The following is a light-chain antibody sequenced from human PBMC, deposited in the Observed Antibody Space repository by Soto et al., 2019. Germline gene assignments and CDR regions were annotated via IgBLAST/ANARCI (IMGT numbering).Light chain of an antibody. CDR1: QSVSSY. J-gene: IGKJ4*01. CDR3: QQRSNWLT. V-gene: IGKV3-11*01. CDR2: DAS. Sequence: EIVLTQSPATLSLSPGERATLSCRASQSVSSYLAWYQQKPGQAPRLLIYDASNRATGIPARFRGSGSGTDFTLTISRLEPDDFAVYYCQQRSNWLTFGGGTKVEIK.